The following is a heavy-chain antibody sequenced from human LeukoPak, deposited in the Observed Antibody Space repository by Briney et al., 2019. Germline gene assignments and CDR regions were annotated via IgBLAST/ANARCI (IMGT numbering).Heavy chain of an antibody. CDR1: GFTFSRYA. Sequence: PGGSLRLSCAASGFTFSRYAMTWVRQAPGKGLDWVSGISATGGSTYYADSVRGRFTISRDNSKNTLYLQMNSLRAEATAIYYCAKISTTVTSGWFDPWGQGTLVTVSS. CDR3: AKISTTVTSGWFDP. J-gene: IGHJ5*02. CDR2: ISATGGST. D-gene: IGHD4-17*01. V-gene: IGHV3-23*01.